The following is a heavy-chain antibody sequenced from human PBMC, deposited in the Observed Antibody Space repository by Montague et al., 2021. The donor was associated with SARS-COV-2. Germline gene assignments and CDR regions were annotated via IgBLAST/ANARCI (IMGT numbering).Heavy chain of an antibody. CDR1: GFSLSTSGVG. J-gene: IGHJ4*02. CDR3: AHSRLYYDILTGYYSLGYYFDY. Sequence: PALVKPTQTLTLTCTFSGFSLSTSGVGVGWIRQPPGKALEWLALIYWDDDKRYSPSLKSRLTITKDTSKNQVVLTMTNMDPMDTATYYCAHSRLYYDILTGYYSLGYYFDYWGQGTLVTVSS. CDR2: IYWDDDK. V-gene: IGHV2-5*02. D-gene: IGHD3-9*01.